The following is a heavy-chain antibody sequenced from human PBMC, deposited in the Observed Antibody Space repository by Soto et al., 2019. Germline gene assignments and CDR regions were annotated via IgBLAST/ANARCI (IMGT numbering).Heavy chain of an antibody. CDR2: ISGSGGST. Sequence: GGSLRLSCAASGFTFSSYAMSWVRQAPGKGLEWVSAISGSGGSTYYADSGKGRFTISRDNSKNTLYLQMNSLRAEDTAVYYCAKDPGGIFGVVITYFDYWGQGTLVTVSS. V-gene: IGHV3-23*01. CDR3: AKDPGGIFGVVITYFDY. D-gene: IGHD3-3*01. CDR1: GFTFSSYA. J-gene: IGHJ4*02.